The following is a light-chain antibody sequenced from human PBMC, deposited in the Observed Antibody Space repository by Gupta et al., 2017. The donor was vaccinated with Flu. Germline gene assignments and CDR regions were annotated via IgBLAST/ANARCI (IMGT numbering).Light chain of an antibody. Sequence: SYVLTQPPSLSVAPGQPARITCGGNNIGSKSVHWYQQKPGQAPVLVVYDDSDRPSWIPERFSGSNSGNTATLTISRVEAGDEADYYCQVWDSSSDHAGVFGTGTKVTVL. V-gene: IGLV3-21*02. CDR1: NIGSKS. CDR3: QVWDSSSDHAGV. CDR2: DDS. J-gene: IGLJ1*01.